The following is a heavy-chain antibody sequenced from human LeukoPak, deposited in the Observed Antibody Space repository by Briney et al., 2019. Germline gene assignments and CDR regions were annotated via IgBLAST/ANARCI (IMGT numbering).Heavy chain of an antibody. J-gene: IGHJ4*02. CDR2: INAGNGNT. CDR1: GYTFTSYA. D-gene: IGHD3-22*01. V-gene: IGHV1-3*03. Sequence: ASVKVSCKASGYTFTSYAMHWVRQAPGQRLEWMGRINAGNGNTKYSQEFQGRVTITRDTSASTAYMELSSLRSEDMAVYYCAREQRYYDSSGYEGYFDYWGQGTLVTVSS. CDR3: AREQRYYDSSGYEGYFDY.